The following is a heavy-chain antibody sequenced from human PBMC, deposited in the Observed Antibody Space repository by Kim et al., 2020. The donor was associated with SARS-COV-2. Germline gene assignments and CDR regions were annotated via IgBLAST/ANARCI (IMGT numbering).Heavy chain of an antibody. V-gene: IGHV3-30*04. CDR1: GFTFSSYA. D-gene: IGHD5-18*01. CDR3: ARDRPHYSYGLQYYFDY. Sequence: GRSLRLSCAASGFTFSSYAMHWVRQAPGKGLEWVAVISYDGSNKYYADSVKGRFTISRDNSKNTLYLQMNSLRAEDTAVYYCARDRPHYSYGLQYYFDYWGQGTLVTVSS. CDR2: ISYDGSNK. J-gene: IGHJ4*02.